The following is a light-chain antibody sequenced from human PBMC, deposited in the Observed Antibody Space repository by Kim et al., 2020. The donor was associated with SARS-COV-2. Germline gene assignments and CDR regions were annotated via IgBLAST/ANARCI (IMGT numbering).Light chain of an antibody. J-gene: IGLJ3*02. CDR2: KNN. CDR1: SSNLGTNS. V-gene: IGLV1-44*01. Sequence: GQRVTIACSGSSSNLGTNSAHWYQQFPGPAPDVLTYKNNQRPSGVPDRFSGSKSGISASLAISGLPSGDEGDYYCAGWDDNLNAEVFGGGTQLTFL. CDR3: AGWDDNLNAEV.